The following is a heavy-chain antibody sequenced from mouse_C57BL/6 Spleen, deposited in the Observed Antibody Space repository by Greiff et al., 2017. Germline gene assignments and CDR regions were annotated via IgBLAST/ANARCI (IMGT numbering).Heavy chain of an antibody. V-gene: IGHV5-4*03. D-gene: IGHD2-1*01. CDR2: ISDGGSYT. J-gene: IGHJ1*03. Sequence: EVMLVESGGGLVKPGGSLKISCAASGFTFSSYAMSWVRQTPEKRLEWVATISDGGSYTYYPDNVKGRFTISRDNAKNNLYLQMSHLKSEDTAMYYCARNGNYVGWYFDVWGTGTTVTVSS. CDR1: GFTFSSYA. CDR3: ARNGNYVGWYFDV.